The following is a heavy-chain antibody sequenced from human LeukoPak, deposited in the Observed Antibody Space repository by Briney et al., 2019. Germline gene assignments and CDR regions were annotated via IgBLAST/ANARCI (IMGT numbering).Heavy chain of an antibody. CDR1: GASISSRPYC. J-gene: IGHJ4*02. Sequence: SETLSLTCTVSGASISSRPYCWGWIRQPPGKGLEWLGSFYYSGSTYYKPSLKSRVTISVDTSKNQISLKLSSVTAADTAVYYCARLVVSSWYHEVLLGRDYWGQGTLVTVSS. CDR3: ARLVVSSWYHEVLLGRDY. V-gene: IGHV4-39*01. D-gene: IGHD6-13*01. CDR2: FYYSGST.